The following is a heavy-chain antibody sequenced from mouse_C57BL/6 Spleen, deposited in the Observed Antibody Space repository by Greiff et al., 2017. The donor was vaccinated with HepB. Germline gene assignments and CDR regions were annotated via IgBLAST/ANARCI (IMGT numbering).Heavy chain of an antibody. D-gene: IGHD1-1*01. CDR1: GYAFSSSW. V-gene: IGHV1-82*01. Sequence: QVQLQQSGPELVKPGASVKISCKASGYAFSSSWMNWVKQRPGKGLEWIGRIYPGDGDTNYNGKFKGKARLTADKSASTAYMQLSSLTSEDSAVYCCARDYGSSGVFDYWGQGTTLTVSS. J-gene: IGHJ2*01. CDR3: ARDYGSSGVFDY. CDR2: IYPGDGDT.